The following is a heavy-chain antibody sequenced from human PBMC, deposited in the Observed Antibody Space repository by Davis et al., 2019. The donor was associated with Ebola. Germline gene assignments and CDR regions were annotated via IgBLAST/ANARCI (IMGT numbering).Heavy chain of an antibody. CDR1: GYTFTSYG. CDR3: ARETGYSSSWDYYYYYGMDV. D-gene: IGHD6-13*01. V-gene: IGHV1-3*01. Sequence: ASVKVSCKASGYTFTSYGISWVRQATGQRLEWMGWINAGNGNTKYSQKFQGRVTITRDTSASTAYMELSSLRSEDTAVYYCARETGYSSSWDYYYYYGMDVWGQGTTVTVSS. J-gene: IGHJ6*02. CDR2: INAGNGNT.